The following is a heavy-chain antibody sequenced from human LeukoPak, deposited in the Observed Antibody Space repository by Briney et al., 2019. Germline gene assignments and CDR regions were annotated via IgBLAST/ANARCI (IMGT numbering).Heavy chain of an antibody. CDR2: IYSSGST. Sequence: PSETLSLTCTVYGGSLSSYYWSWNRQPPGRVMEWVGYIYSSGSTNYNTSLKGRVTLSVDPPKNQLSLKLAALTPADTAVYYCARHGGRVGAMVRAANIGGDDAFDIWGQGTMVTVSS. CDR3: ARHGGRVGAMVRAANIGGDDAFDI. J-gene: IGHJ3*02. D-gene: IGHD3-10*01. CDR1: GGSLSSYY. V-gene: IGHV4-59*08.